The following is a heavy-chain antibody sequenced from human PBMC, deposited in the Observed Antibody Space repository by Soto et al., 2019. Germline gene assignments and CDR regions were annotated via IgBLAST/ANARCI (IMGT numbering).Heavy chain of an antibody. CDR2: IKQDGNEK. J-gene: IGHJ3*02. CDR1: GFTFSSYW. D-gene: IGHD3-22*01. CDR3: ARGDYYDGSGSFADAFDI. V-gene: IGHV3-7*05. Sequence: EVQLVGSGGGLVRPGGSLRLSCAASGFTFSSYWMSWVRQAPGQGLEWVANIKQDGNEKFYVDSVKGRFTISRDNAKNSLHLQMNSLRTEDTAVYYCARGDYYDGSGSFADAFDIWGLGTMVTVSS.